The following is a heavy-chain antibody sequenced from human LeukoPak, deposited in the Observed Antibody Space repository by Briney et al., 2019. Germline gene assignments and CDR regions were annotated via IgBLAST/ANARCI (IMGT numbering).Heavy chain of an antibody. V-gene: IGHV3-23*01. CDR2: ISGSGGST. Sequence: GGSLRLSCAASGFTFSSYAMSWVRQAPGKGLEWGSGISGSGGSTYYGDSVKGRFTISRDNSKNTVYLQMNSLRAEDTAVYYCAKGLWTFDYWGQGTLVIASS. D-gene: IGHD3-16*01. CDR3: AKGLWTFDY. J-gene: IGHJ4*02. CDR1: GFTFSSYA.